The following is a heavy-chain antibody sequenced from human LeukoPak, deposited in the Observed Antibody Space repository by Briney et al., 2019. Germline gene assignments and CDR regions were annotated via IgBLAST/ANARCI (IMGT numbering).Heavy chain of an antibody. CDR2: INTNAGNP. CDR3: ARDLPTVLGIFWFDP. CDR1: GYTFTSYA. Sequence: ASVKVSCKASGYTFTSYAMNWVRQAPGQGLEWMGWINTNAGNPTYAQGFTGRFVFSLDTSVSTAYLQISSLKAEDTAVYYCARDLPTVLGIFWFDPWGQGTLVTVSS. D-gene: IGHD4-17*01. V-gene: IGHV7-4-1*02. J-gene: IGHJ5*02.